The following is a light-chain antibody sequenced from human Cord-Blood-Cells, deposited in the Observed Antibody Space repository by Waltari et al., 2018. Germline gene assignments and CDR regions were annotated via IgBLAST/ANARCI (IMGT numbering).Light chain of an antibody. V-gene: IGKV4-1*01. CDR3: QQYYSTPFT. CDR2: WAS. CDR1: QSVLYSSNNKNY. J-gene: IGKJ3*01. Sequence: DIVMTQSPDSLAVSLGERATINCKSSQSVLYSSNNKNYLAWYQQKPGQPPKLLIYWASTRESGVPDRFSGSGSGTGFTLTISSLQAEEVAVYYCQQYYSTPFTFGPGTKVDIK.